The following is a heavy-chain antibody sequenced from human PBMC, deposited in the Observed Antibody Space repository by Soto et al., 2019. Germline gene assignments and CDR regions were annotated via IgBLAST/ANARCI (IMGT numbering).Heavy chain of an antibody. CDR2: IYYSENT. V-gene: IGHV4-39*01. CDR3: ARQRGDYYSYYYMDV. Sequence: QLQLQESGPGLVKPSEALSLTCTVSGGSIRSSNYYWGWIRQTPGKGLEWIGSIYYSENTYYNPSLKGRVAMFVDTSENQFSLKLSSVTAADTAVYYCARQRGDYYSYYYMDVWGKGTTVTVSS. CDR1: GGSIRSSNYY. J-gene: IGHJ6*03.